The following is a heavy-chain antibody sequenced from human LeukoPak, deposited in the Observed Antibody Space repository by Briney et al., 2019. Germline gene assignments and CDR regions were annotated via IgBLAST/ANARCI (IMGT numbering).Heavy chain of an antibody. CDR1: GGSISNYY. J-gene: IGHJ4*02. CDR3: AGRGIAVADYPY. V-gene: IGHV4-59*08. Sequence: SETLSLTCTVSGGSISNYYWSWIRQPPGKGLEWIGYIYYSGSTNYNPSLKSRVTISVDTSKNQFSLKLSSVTAADTAVYYCAGRGIAVADYPYWGQGTLVTVSS. D-gene: IGHD6-19*01. CDR2: IYYSGST.